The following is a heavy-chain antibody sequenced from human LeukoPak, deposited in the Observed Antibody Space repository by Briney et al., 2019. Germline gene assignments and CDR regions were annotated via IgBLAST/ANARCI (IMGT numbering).Heavy chain of an antibody. D-gene: IGHD2-2*03. J-gene: IGHJ5*02. Sequence: GGSLRLSCAASGFTFSSHAMHWVRQAPGKGLEWVAVISYDGSNKYYADSVKGRFTISRDDSKNTLYLQMNSLTAEDTAMYYCARLDIVLSWGQGALVTVSS. V-gene: IGHV3-30-3*01. CDR3: ARLDIVLS. CDR2: ISYDGSNK. CDR1: GFTFSSHA.